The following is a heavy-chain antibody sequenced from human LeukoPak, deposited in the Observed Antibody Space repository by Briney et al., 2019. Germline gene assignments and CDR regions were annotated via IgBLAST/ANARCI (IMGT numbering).Heavy chain of an antibody. J-gene: IGHJ4*02. D-gene: IGHD3-10*01. CDR3: ARYSLSSGSGSSDFDY. V-gene: IGHV1-18*01. Sequence: ASVKVSCKASGYTFTSYGISWVRQAPGQGLEWMGWISAYNGNTNYAQKLQGRVTMTTDTSTSTAYMELRSLRSDDTAVYYCARYSLSSGSGSSDFDYWGQGTLVTVSS. CDR1: GYTFTSYG. CDR2: ISAYNGNT.